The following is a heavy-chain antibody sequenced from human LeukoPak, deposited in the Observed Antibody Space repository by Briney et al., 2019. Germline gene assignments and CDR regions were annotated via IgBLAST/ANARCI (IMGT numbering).Heavy chain of an antibody. Sequence: SETLSLTCTVSGGSISSYYWSWIRQPPGKGLEWIGYIYYSGSTNYNPSPKSRVTISVDTSKNQFSLKLSSVTAADTAVYYCARRTEDYYDSSGYYYLAAFDIWGQGTMVTVSS. J-gene: IGHJ3*02. CDR1: GGSISSYY. D-gene: IGHD3-22*01. CDR2: IYYSGST. CDR3: ARRTEDYYDSSGYYYLAAFDI. V-gene: IGHV4-59*01.